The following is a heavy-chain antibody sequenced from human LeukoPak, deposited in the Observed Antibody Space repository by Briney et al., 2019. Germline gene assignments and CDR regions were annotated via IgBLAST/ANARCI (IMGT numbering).Heavy chain of an antibody. CDR1: DGSISSSSYY. CDR2: IYYGGST. D-gene: IGHD3-3*01. Sequence: SETLSLTCTVSDGSISSSSYYWGWIRQPPGKGLEWIGSIYYGGSTYHNSSLKSRVTISVDTSKNQFSLKLSSVTAADTAVYYCARDRDFWSGYSDYWGQGTLVTVSS. V-gene: IGHV4-39*07. J-gene: IGHJ4*02. CDR3: ARDRDFWSGYSDY.